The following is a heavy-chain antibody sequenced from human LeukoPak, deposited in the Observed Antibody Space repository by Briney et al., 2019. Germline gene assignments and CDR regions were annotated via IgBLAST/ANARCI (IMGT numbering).Heavy chain of an antibody. CDR2: IYHSGST. V-gene: IGHV4-30-2*01. Sequence: SETLSLTCAVYGGSSSGYSWSWIRQPPGKGLEWIGYIYHSGSTYYNPSLKSRVTISVDRSKNQFSLKLSSVTAADTAVYYCAARTSCSSTSCYTVDYWGQGTLVTVSS. CDR1: GGSSSGYS. D-gene: IGHD2-2*02. CDR3: AARTSCSSTSCYTVDY. J-gene: IGHJ4*02.